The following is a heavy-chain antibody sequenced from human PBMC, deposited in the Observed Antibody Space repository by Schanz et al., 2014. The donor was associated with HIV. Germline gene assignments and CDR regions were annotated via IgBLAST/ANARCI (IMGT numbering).Heavy chain of an antibody. V-gene: IGHV3-30*03. Sequence: QVQLVESGGGVVQPGRSLRLSCAGSGLTFSSYGMHWVRQAPGKGLEWVAVISYDGRNKYYADSVKGRFTISRDNSKNTLYLQMNSLRAEDTAVYYCARVANWDYYGMDVWGRGTTVTVSS. CDR2: ISYDGRNK. D-gene: IGHD3-16*01. CDR1: GLTFSSYG. J-gene: IGHJ6*02. CDR3: ARVANWDYYGMDV.